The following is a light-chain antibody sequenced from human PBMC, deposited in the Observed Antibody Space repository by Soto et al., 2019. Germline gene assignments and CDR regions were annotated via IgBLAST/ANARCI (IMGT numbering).Light chain of an antibody. CDR1: SSDVGGYNF. V-gene: IGLV2-14*03. Sequence: QSVLTQPASVSGSPGQSITISCTGTSSDVGGYNFVSWYQQHPGKAPKLLIYDVSDRPSGVSNRFSGSKSGNTASLTISGLQAEDEADYYCNSYTSSSTSYVFGSGTKATVL. CDR2: DVS. J-gene: IGLJ1*01. CDR3: NSYTSSSTSYV.